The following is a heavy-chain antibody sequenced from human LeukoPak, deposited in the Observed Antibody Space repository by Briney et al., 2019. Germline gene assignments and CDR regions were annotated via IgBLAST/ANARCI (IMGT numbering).Heavy chain of an antibody. J-gene: IGHJ3*02. D-gene: IGHD1-26*01. Sequence: GGSLRLSCAVSGFTVTNDYMNWVRQAPGKGLEWASYISSSGSTIYYADSVKGRFTISRDNAKNSLYLQMNSLRAEDTAVYYCARVAADDSGSYSWAFDIWGQGTMVTVSS. V-gene: IGHV3-11*04. CDR3: ARVAADDSGSYSWAFDI. CDR1: GFTVTNDY. CDR2: ISSSGSTI.